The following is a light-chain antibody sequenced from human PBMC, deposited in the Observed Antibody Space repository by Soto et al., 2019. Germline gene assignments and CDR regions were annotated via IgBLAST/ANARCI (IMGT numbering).Light chain of an antibody. CDR2: DVS. V-gene: IGLV2-14*01. J-gene: IGLJ1*01. CDR1: SSDVGGYNY. CDR3: SSYTSSSTLEGYV. Sequence: QSALTQPASVSGSPGQSITSSCTGTSSDVGGYNYVSWYQQHPGKAPKLMIYDVSNRPSGVSNRFSGSKSGNTASLTISGLQAEDEADYYCSSYTSSSTLEGYVFGTGTKVTVL.